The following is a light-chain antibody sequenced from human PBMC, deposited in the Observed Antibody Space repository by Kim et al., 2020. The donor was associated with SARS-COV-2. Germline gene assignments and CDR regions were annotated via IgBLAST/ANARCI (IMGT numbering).Light chain of an antibody. CDR3: QQRSSWPPALT. CDR1: NSVGIH. CDR2: EAA. Sequence: PAEGATLPGRACNSVGIHLAWYQQPPGQAPRLLIYEAAIRATGIPTRFSGSGSGTDFTLTISSLEAEDFAIYYCQQRSSWPPALTFGGGTKVDIK. J-gene: IGKJ4*01. V-gene: IGKV3-11*01.